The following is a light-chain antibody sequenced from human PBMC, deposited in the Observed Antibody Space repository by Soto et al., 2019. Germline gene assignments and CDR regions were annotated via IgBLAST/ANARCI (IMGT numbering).Light chain of an antibody. CDR1: SIDFGGYNY. CDR3: SSYAGSNIL. Sequence: QSVLTQPPSASGSPGQSVTISCTGTSIDFGGYNYVSWYQQHPGKAPKLMIYEVNKRPSGVPDRFSASKSGNTASLTVSGLQAEDEADYYCSSYAGSNILFGTGTKVTVL. J-gene: IGLJ1*01. V-gene: IGLV2-8*01. CDR2: EVN.